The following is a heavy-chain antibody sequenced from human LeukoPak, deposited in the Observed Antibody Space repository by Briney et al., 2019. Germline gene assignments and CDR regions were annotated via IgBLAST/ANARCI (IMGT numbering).Heavy chain of an antibody. J-gene: IGHJ4*02. V-gene: IGHV4-38-2*02. D-gene: IGHD5-12*01. CDR3: ARGTSTIVATFSY. Sequence: SETLSLTCTVSGYSISSGYYWGWIRQPPGKGLEWIGSIYHSGTTYYNPSLKRRVSISVDTSKNQFSLRLSSVTAADTAVYYCARGTSTIVATFSYWGQGTLVTVSS. CDR1: GYSISSGYY. CDR2: IYHSGTT.